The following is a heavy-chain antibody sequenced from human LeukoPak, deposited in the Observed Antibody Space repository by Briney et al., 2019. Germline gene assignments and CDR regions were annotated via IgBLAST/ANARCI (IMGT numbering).Heavy chain of an antibody. V-gene: IGHV4-30-2*01. CDR3: ARFAPPTVVTHNEDNWFDP. CDR2: IYHSGST. J-gene: IGHJ5*02. CDR1: GGSISSGGYS. Sequence: PSETLSLTCAVSGGSISSGGYSWSWIRQLPGKGLEWIGYIYHSGSTYYNPSLKSRVTISVDTSKNQSSLKLSSVTAADTAVYYCARFAPPTVVTHNEDNWFDPWGQGTLVTVSS. D-gene: IGHD4-23*01.